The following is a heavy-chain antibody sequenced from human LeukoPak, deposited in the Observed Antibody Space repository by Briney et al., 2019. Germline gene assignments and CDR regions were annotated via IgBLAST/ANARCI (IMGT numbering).Heavy chain of an antibody. V-gene: IGHV4-39*01. D-gene: IGHD6-19*01. J-gene: IGHJ6*02. CDR3: ARHLAVAGRSSYYYGRR. CDR1: GGSISSSSYY. Sequence: PSETLSLTCTVSGGSISSSSYYWGWIRQPPGKGLEWIGSIYFSGSTYYNPSLKSRVTISVDTSKNQFSLKLTSVTAADTAVYYCARHLAVAGRSSYYYGRRLGPRDHGHRLL. CDR2: IYFSGST.